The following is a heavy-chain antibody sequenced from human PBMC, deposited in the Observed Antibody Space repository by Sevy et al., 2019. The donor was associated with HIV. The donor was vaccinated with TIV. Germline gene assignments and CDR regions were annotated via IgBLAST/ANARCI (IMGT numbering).Heavy chain of an antibody. D-gene: IGHD4-17*01. CDR3: ARDLPSAVTNPFYYYGMDV. CDR2: ISYDGSKK. Sequence: GGSLRLSCAASGFTFSIYAIHWVSQAPGKGLEWVAVISYDGSKKYYVDSVKGRFTISRDNSKNTLYLQMNSLRPEDTAVYYCARDLPSAVTNPFYYYGMDVWGQGTTVTVSS. CDR1: GFTFSIYA. V-gene: IGHV3-30*04. J-gene: IGHJ6*02.